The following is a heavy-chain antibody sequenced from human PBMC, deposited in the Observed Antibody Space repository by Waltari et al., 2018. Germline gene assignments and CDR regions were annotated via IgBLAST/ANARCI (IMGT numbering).Heavy chain of an antibody. D-gene: IGHD7-27*01. CDR3: TRHWGFFDH. CDR2: IYAEGST. V-gene: IGHV3-66*02. J-gene: IGHJ4*02. Sequence: EVQLVESGGGLVQPGGSLRISCAASGFAITTNYMSWVRRTPGKGLEWVAVIYAEGSTYYADSVRGRFTISRDTSKDTVYLQMNSLRPEDTGVYHCTRHWGFFDHWGQGALVTVSS. CDR1: GFAITTNY.